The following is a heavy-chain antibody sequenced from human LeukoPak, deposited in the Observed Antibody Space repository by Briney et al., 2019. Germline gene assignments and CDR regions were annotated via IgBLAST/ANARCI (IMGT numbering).Heavy chain of an antibody. CDR1: GITLSNYG. V-gene: IGHV3-23*01. CDR3: AKRGVVIRVILVGFHKEAYYFDS. J-gene: IGHJ4*02. CDR2: FSGSGGNT. D-gene: IGHD3-22*01. Sequence: GGSLRLSCAVSGITLSNYGMSWVRQAPGKGLEWVSGFSGSGGNTYSADSVQGRFTISIDNSKNTLYLQMNSLRAEDTAVYVCAKRGVVIRVILVGFHKEAYYFDSWGQGALVTVSS.